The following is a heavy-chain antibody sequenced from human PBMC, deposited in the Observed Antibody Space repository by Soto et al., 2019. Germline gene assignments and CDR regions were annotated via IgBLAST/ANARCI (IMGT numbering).Heavy chain of an antibody. Sequence: ASVKVSCKASGYTFTSYAMHWVRQAPGQRLEWMGWINADNGNTNYAQKLQGRVTMTTDTSTSTAYMELRSLRSDDTAVYYCARDLHGDPYYWGQGTLVTVSS. CDR1: GYTFTSYA. CDR2: INADNGNT. J-gene: IGHJ4*02. D-gene: IGHD4-17*01. CDR3: ARDLHGDPYY. V-gene: IGHV1-3*01.